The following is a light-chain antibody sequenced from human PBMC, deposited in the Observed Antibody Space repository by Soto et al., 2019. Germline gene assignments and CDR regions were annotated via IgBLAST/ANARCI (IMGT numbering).Light chain of an antibody. CDR2: DAF. Sequence: EIVLTQSPATLSLSPGERAALSCRASQSVSSYLAWYQQKPGQAPRLLIYDAFKRATGIPARFSGSGSGTDFTLIISSLEPEGFAVYYCQQRSNWPSTFGGGTKVEFK. V-gene: IGKV3-11*01. J-gene: IGKJ4*02. CDR1: QSVSSY. CDR3: QQRSNWPST.